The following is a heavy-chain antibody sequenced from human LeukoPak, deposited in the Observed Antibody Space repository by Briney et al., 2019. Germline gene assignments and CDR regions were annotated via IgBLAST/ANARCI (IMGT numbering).Heavy chain of an antibody. D-gene: IGHD6-13*01. V-gene: IGHV3-49*04. Sequence: GGSLRLSCTASGFTFCDCAMSWVRQAPGKGLEWVAFIGSKAYGGTTEYAASVKGRFTISRDDSKSIAYLQMNSLKTEDTAVYYCTGNLSSSWYYFDYWGQGTLVTVSS. CDR1: GFTFCDCA. CDR2: IGSKAYGGTT. CDR3: TGNLSSSWYYFDY. J-gene: IGHJ4*02.